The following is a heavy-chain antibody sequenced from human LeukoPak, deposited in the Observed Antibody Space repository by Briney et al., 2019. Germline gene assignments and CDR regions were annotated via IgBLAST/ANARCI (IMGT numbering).Heavy chain of an antibody. D-gene: IGHD6-13*01. CDR1: GGSISSGGYS. CDR2: IYHSGST. CDR3: ARDGYQVYDAFDI. J-gene: IGHJ3*02. V-gene: IGHV4-30-2*01. Sequence: SETLSLTCAVSGGSISSGGYSWSWIRQPPGKGLEWIGYIYHSGSTYYNPSLKSRVTISVDRSKNQFPLKLSSVTAADTAVYYCARDGYQVYDAFDIWGQGTMVTVSS.